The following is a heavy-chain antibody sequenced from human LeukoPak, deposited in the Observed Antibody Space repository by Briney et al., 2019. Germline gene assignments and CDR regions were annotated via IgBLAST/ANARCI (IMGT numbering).Heavy chain of an antibody. V-gene: IGHV4-4*02. CDR2: IYHSGST. CDR1: GDSISSSHW. J-gene: IGHJ3*02. CDR3: ASGLYGSGRAWAFDI. D-gene: IGHD3-10*01. Sequence: SETLSLTCAVSGDSISSSHWWSWVRQPPGKGLEWIREIYHSGSTNCTPSLKSRVTILVDKSRNQFSLKLSSVSAADTAVYYCASGLYGSGRAWAFDIWGQGTMVTVSS.